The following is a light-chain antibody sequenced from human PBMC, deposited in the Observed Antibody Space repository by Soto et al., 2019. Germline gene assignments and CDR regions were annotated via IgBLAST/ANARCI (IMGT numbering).Light chain of an antibody. J-gene: IGKJ2*01. CDR2: AAS. CDR3: QQSYTTPRS. Sequence: DLQMTQSPSSLSASVGDRVTITCRAGQSISTYLNWYQQKPGKAPKLLIYAASSLQSGVPSRFSGSGSGTDFTLTISSLQPEDFATYYCQQSYTTPRSFGQGTKLEIK. V-gene: IGKV1-39*01. CDR1: QSISTY.